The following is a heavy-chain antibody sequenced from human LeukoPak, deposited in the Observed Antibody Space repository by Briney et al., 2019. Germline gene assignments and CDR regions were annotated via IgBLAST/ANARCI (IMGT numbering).Heavy chain of an antibody. CDR2: IYYSGST. CDR3: ARRPHRSSTNWFDP. D-gene: IGHD2-2*01. CDR1: GGSISSSSYY. J-gene: IGHJ5*02. V-gene: IGHV4-39*01. Sequence: SETLSLTCTVSGGSISSSSYYWGWIRQPPGKGLEWIGSIYYSGSTHYNPSLKSRVTISVDTSKNQFSLKLSSVTAADTAVYYCARRPHRSSTNWFDPWGQGTLVTVSS.